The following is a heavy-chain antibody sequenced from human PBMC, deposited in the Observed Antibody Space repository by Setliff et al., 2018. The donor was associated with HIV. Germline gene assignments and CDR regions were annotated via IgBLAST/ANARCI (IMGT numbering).Heavy chain of an antibody. D-gene: IGHD3-22*01. J-gene: IGHJ4*02. CDR2: VDPEDGET. CDR3: ATVRGGIVVVPDY. CDR1: GYTFTDYY. V-gene: IGHV1-69-2*01. Sequence: RASVKVSCKASGYTFTDYYMHWVQQAPGKGLEWMGRVDPEDGETIYAEKFQGRVTITADTSTDTAYMELSSLRSEDTAVYYCATVRGGIVVVPDYWGQGTLVTVSS.